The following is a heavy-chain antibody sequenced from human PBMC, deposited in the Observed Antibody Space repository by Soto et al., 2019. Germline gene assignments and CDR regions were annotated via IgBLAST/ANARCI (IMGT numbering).Heavy chain of an antibody. J-gene: IGHJ4*02. CDR1: GFTFSSYW. D-gene: IGHD3-16*02. CDR3: ARTYYDNIWGSYPLAS. Sequence: GGSLRLSCAASGFTFSSYWMNWVRQAPGKGLEWVANIKQDGSEKHYVDSVKGRFTISRDNARNSLYLQMNSLRAEDTAVYYCARTYYDNIWGSYPLASWGQGT. V-gene: IGHV3-7*01. CDR2: IKQDGSEK.